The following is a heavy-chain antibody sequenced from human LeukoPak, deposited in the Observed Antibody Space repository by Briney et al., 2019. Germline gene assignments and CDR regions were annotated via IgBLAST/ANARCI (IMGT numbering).Heavy chain of an antibody. V-gene: IGHV4-34*01. CDR3: ARKDRGHYYYGSGSRGPRFDY. J-gene: IGHJ4*02. Sequence: SETLSLTCAVYGGSFSGYYWSWIRQPPGKGLEWIGEINHSGSTNYNPSLKSRVTISVDTSKNQFSLKLSSVTAADTAVYYCARKDRGHYYYGSGSRGPRFDYWGQGTLVTVSS. CDR2: INHSGST. D-gene: IGHD3-10*01. CDR1: GGSFSGYY.